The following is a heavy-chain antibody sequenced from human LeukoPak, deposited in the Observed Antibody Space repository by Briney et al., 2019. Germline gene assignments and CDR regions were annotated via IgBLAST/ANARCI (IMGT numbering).Heavy chain of an antibody. J-gene: IGHJ4*02. CDR3: ASGSGDYGAPFDY. CDR1: GFTFSSHW. V-gene: IGHV3-74*01. CDR2: INGDGSDT. Sequence: GGSLRLSCSASGFTFSSHWMHWVRQAPGKGLVWVARINGDGSDTNYAGSVRGRFTISRDNAKSTLYLQMNSPRAEDTAVYYCASGSGDYGAPFDYWGQGTLATVSS. D-gene: IGHD4-17*01.